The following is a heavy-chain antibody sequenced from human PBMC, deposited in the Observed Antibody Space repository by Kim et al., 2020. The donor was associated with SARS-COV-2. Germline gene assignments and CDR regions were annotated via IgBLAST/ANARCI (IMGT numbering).Heavy chain of an antibody. J-gene: IGHJ4*02. CDR3: GRSGGSSGYKVDY. CDR1: GFTFSSFS. V-gene: IGHV3-48*02. Sequence: GGSLRLSCAASGFTFSSFSMNWVRQAPGKGLEWVSFISSSSTIYYEDSLKGRFTISRDNAKNSLYLEMNSLRDEDTAVYYCGRSGGSSGYKVDYWGQGTLVTVSS. CDR2: ISSSSTI. D-gene: IGHD3-22*01.